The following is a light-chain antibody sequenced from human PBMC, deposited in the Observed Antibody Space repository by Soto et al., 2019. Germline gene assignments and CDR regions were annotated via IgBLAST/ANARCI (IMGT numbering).Light chain of an antibody. V-gene: IGKV3-20*01. CDR2: GTS. CDR1: QSVNSGY. Sequence: EIVLTQSPATLSLSPGERATLSCRASQSVNSGYLAWFQHKPGRAPRLLIFGTSGRATGIPDRFSGNGSRTDFTLTISRLEPEDFAVYYCQQYGDSVFTFGPGTKVEIK. J-gene: IGKJ3*01. CDR3: QQYGDSVFT.